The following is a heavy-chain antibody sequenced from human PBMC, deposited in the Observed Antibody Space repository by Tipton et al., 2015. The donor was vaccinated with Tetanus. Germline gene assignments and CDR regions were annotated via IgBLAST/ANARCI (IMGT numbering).Heavy chain of an antibody. CDR2: MNPDSGST. D-gene: IGHD3-10*01. Sequence: QSGPEVKKPGASVRVSCKASGYTFKNYDVNWVRQAPGQGPERMGWMNPDSGSTGVAQKFQGTVTMTRDTSINTAYMELTSHTSDDTAVYFCARASVTILRGVMIRGTGWFDPWGQGTLVTVSS. CDR1: GYTFKNYD. J-gene: IGHJ5*02. CDR3: ARASVTILRGVMIRGTGWFDP. V-gene: IGHV1-8*01.